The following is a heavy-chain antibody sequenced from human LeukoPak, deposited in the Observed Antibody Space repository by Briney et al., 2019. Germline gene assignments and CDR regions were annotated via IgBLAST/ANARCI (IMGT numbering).Heavy chain of an antibody. V-gene: IGHV3-11*01. Sequence: TPGGSLRLSCAASGFTFSDYYMSWIRQAPGKGLEWVSYISSSGSTIYYADSVKGRFTISRDNAKNSLYLQMNSLRAEDTAVYYCANPRSYDSGVDYWGQGTLVTVSS. D-gene: IGHD3-22*01. CDR2: ISSSGSTI. CDR3: ANPRSYDSGVDY. CDR1: GFTFSDYY. J-gene: IGHJ4*02.